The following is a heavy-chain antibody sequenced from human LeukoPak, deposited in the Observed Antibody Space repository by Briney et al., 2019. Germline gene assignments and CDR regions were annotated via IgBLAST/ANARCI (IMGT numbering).Heavy chain of an antibody. CDR3: AREGWELTSFDY. CDR1: GGSISSSSYY. Sequence: SETLSLTCTVSGGSISSSSYYWGWIRQPPGKGLEWIGEINHSGSTNYNPSLESRVTISVDTSKNQFSLKLSSVTAADTAVYYCAREGWELTSFDYWGQGTLVTVSS. D-gene: IGHD1-26*01. V-gene: IGHV4-39*07. J-gene: IGHJ4*02. CDR2: INHSGST.